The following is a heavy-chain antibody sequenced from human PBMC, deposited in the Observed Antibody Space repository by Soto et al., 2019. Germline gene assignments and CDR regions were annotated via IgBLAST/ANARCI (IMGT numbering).Heavy chain of an antibody. Sequence: QVQLQESGPGLVKPSETLSLTCTVSGGSISSYYWSWIRQPPGKGLEWIGYIYYSGSTNYNPSLKSRVTISVDTSKNQFSLKLSSVTAADTAVYYCARGRSGGNWFDPWGQGTLVTVSS. V-gene: IGHV4-59*01. CDR2: IYYSGST. J-gene: IGHJ5*02. D-gene: IGHD3-10*01. CDR1: GGSISSYY. CDR3: ARGRSGGNWFDP.